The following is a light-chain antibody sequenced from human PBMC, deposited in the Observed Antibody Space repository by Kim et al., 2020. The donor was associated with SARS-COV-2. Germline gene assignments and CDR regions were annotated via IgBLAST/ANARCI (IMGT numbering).Light chain of an antibody. J-gene: IGKJ1*01. CDR3: QQYYGTPPRT. CDR1: QSVLYSSNNKNY. V-gene: IGKV4-1*01. Sequence: TINCRYSQSVLYSSNNKNYLAWYQQKPGQSPKLLIYWASTRESGVPDRFSGSGSGTDFTLTISSLQAEDVAVYYCQQYYGTPPRTFGQGTKVDIK. CDR2: WAS.